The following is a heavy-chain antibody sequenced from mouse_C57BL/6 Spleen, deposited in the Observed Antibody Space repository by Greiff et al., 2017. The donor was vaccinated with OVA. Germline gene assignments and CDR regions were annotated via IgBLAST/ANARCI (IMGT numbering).Heavy chain of an antibody. CDR2: INPNYGTT. CDR3: ARGAALYYGGSYDLYAMDY. CDR1: GYSFTDYN. V-gene: IGHV1-39*01. D-gene: IGHD1-1*01. Sequence: VQLQQSGPELVKPGASVKISCKASGYSFTDYNMNWVKQSTGKSLEWIGVINPNYGTTSYNQKFKGKATLTVDQSSSTAYMQLNSLTSEDSAVYSSARGAALYYGGSYDLYAMDYWGQGTSVTVSS. J-gene: IGHJ4*01.